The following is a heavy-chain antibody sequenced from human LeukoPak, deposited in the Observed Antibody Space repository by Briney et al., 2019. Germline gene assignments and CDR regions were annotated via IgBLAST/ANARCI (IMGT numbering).Heavy chain of an antibody. J-gene: IGHJ4*02. CDR2: IYYSGST. CDR3: ARTRPGTGYFFDY. CDR1: GGSVSSGTYY. Sequence: SETLSLTCTVSGGSVSSGTYYWSWIRQPPGEGLEWIGYIYYSGSTNYNPSLKSRVTMSIDTSKNQFSLNLASVTAADTAVYYCARTRPGTGYFFDYWGRGTLVTVSS. D-gene: IGHD6-19*01. V-gene: IGHV4-61*01.